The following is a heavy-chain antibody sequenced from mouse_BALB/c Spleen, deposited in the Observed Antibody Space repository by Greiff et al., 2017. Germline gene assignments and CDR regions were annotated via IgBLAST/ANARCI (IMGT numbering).Heavy chain of an antibody. Sequence: EVKVVESGGGLVQPGGSRKLSCAASGFTFSSFGMHWVRQAPEKGLEWVAYISSGSSTIYYADTVKGRFTISRDNPKNTLFLQMTSLRSEDTAMYYCARWDGYDGEVFAYWGQGTLVTVSA. J-gene: IGHJ3*01. D-gene: IGHD2-2*01. CDR2: ISSGSSTI. CDR3: ARWDGYDGEVFAY. CDR1: GFTFSSFG. V-gene: IGHV5-17*02.